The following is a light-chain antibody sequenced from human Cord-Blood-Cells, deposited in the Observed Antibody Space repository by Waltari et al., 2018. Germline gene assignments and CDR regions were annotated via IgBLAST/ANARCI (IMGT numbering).Light chain of an antibody. J-gene: IGLJ3*02. V-gene: IGLV2-14*03. CDR2: DVS. CDR1: SSDVGGYNY. Sequence: QSALTQPASVSGSPGQSITISCTGTSSDVGGYNYVSWYQQHPGKAPKRMIYDVSNRPSGVSNRFSGSKSANTASLTISGLQAEDEADYYCSSYTSSSTLVFGGGTKLTVL. CDR3: SSYTSSSTLV.